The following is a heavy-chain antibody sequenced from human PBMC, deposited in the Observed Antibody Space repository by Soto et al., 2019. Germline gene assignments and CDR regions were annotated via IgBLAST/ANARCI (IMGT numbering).Heavy chain of an antibody. V-gene: IGHV4-39*07. Sequence: SSETLSLTCTASGGSISSSSYYWGWIRQPPGKGLEWIGSIYYSGSTYYNPSLKSRVTISVDTSKNQFSLKLTSVTAADTAVYYCARDPAPWGQGTLVTVSS. J-gene: IGHJ5*02. CDR2: IYYSGST. CDR3: ARDPAP. CDR1: GGSISSSSYY.